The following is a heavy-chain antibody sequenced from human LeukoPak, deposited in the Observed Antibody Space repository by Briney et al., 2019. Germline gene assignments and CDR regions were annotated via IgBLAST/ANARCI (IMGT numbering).Heavy chain of an antibody. CDR1: GGSISSYY. V-gene: IGHV4-59*01. Sequence: SETLSLTCTVSGGSISSYYWSWIRQPPGKGLEWIGYIYYSGSTSYDPSLKSRVTISVDTSKNQFSPKLNSVTAADTAVYYCASESVVTAAVDYWGQGTLVTVSS. CDR2: IYYSGST. J-gene: IGHJ4*02. D-gene: IGHD4-23*01. CDR3: ASESVVTAAVDY.